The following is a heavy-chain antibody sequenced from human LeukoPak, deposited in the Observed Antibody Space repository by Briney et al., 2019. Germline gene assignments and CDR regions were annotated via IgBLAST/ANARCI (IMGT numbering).Heavy chain of an antibody. Sequence: LETLSLTCTVSGDSISSYYWSWIRQPPGKGLEWIGYIYTSGGTNYIPSLKGRVTISIDTSKNQFSLKLSSVTAADSAVYYCARLTRVSTSPDRYYLDYWGQGTLVTVSS. CDR2: IYTSGGT. CDR3: ARLTRVSTSPDRYYLDY. V-gene: IGHV4-4*09. J-gene: IGHJ4*02. CDR1: GDSISSYY. D-gene: IGHD6-6*01.